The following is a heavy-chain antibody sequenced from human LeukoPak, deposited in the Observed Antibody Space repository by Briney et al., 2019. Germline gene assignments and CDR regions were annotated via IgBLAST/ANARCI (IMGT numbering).Heavy chain of an antibody. CDR1: GGSISSGGYH. J-gene: IGHJ4*02. V-gene: IGHV4-31*03. CDR3: AREYYYDSSGIDY. CDR2: IYYSGST. D-gene: IGHD3-22*01. Sequence: SETLSLTCTVSGGSISSGGYHWSWIRQHPGKGLEWIGYIYYSGSTYYNPSLKSRVTISVDTSKNQFSLKLSSVTAADTAVYYCAREYYYDSSGIDYWGQGTLVTVSS.